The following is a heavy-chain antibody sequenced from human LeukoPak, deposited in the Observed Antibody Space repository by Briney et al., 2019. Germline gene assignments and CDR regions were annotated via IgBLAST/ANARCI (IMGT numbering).Heavy chain of an antibody. CDR1: GGTFSSYA. CDR3: ARSSGYYISHFDY. V-gene: IGHV1-69*05. D-gene: IGHD3-22*01. Sequence: SVKVSCKASGGTFSSYAISWVRQAPGQGLEWMGGIIPIFGTANYAQKFQGRVTITTDESTSTAYMELSSLRSEDTAVYYCARSSGYYISHFDYWGQGTLVTVSS. J-gene: IGHJ4*02. CDR2: IIPIFGTA.